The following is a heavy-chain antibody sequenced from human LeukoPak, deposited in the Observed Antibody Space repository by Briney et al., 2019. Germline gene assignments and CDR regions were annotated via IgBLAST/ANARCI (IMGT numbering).Heavy chain of an antibody. CDR1: GYTFTSYD. J-gene: IGHJ6*03. V-gene: IGHV1-8*03. CDR2: MNPNSGNT. D-gene: IGHD5-12*01. CDR3: ARTWLRRNYYYYYMDV. Sequence: GASVKVSCKASGYTFTSYDINWVRQATGQGLEWMGWMNPNSGNTGYAQKFQGRVTITRNTSISTAYMELSRLRSDDTAVYYCARTWLRRNYYYYYMDVWGKGTTVTISS.